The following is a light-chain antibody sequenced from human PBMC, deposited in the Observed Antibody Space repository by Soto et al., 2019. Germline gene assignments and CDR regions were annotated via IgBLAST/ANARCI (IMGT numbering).Light chain of an antibody. CDR1: QSVSSN. CDR3: QQYNNWPPIT. CDR2: GAS. V-gene: IGKV3-15*01. J-gene: IGKJ5*01. Sequence: EIVRTQCPATLSVTPGERATLSCRASQSVSSNLAWYQQKPGQAPRLLIYGASTRATGIPARFSGSGSGTEFTLTISSLQSEDFAVYYCQQYNNWPPITFGQGTRLEIK.